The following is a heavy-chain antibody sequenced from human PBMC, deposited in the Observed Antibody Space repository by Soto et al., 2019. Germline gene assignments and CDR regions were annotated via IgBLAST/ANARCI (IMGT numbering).Heavy chain of an antibody. CDR2: IYPGDSDT. Sequence: HGESLKISCKGSGYSFTSYWIGWVRQMPGKGLEWMGIIYPGDSDTRYSPSFQGQVTISADKSISTAYLQWSSLKASDTAMYYFARHEGSSSSSDYYYYYGMDVWGQGTTVTVSS. CDR1: GYSFTSYW. CDR3: ARHEGSSSSSDYYYYYGMDV. J-gene: IGHJ6*02. D-gene: IGHD6-6*01. V-gene: IGHV5-51*01.